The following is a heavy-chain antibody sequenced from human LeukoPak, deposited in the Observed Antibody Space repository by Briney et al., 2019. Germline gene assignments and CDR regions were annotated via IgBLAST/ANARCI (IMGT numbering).Heavy chain of an antibody. D-gene: IGHD6-13*01. CDR3: AREMDSSSWAYAFDI. Sequence: GGSLRLSCAASGFTFSSYSMNWVRQAPGKGLEWVSYISSSSSTIYYTDSVKGRFTISRDNAKNSLYLQMNSLRAEDTAVYYCAREMDSSSWAYAFDIWGQGTMVTVSS. CDR1: GFTFSSYS. V-gene: IGHV3-48*01. CDR2: ISSSSSTI. J-gene: IGHJ3*02.